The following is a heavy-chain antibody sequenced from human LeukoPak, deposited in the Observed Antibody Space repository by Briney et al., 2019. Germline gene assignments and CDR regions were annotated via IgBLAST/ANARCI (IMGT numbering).Heavy chain of an antibody. CDR3: ARVGRTYYYDSSGYYSDAFDI. CDR1: GGSISSYY. Sequence: SETLSLTCTVSGGSISSYYWSWIRQPAGKGLEWIGRIYTSGSTNYNPSLKSRVTISVDTSKNQFSLKLSSVTAADTAVYYCARVGRTYYYDSSGYYSDAFDIWGQGTMVTVSS. J-gene: IGHJ3*02. V-gene: IGHV4-4*07. CDR2: IYTSGST. D-gene: IGHD3-22*01.